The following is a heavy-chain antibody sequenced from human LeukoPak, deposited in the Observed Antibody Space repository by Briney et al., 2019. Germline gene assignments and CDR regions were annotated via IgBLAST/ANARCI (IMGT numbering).Heavy chain of an antibody. Sequence: GASVKVSCKTSGYTFTSYYLHWVRQAPGQGLQWLGWINPNSGGTILPQQFRGRLTLTRDMSVSTAFLDPSELTSDDTAVYYCATSSGSAVFPFDYWGQGTLVIVSS. CDR1: GYTFTSYY. CDR2: INPNSGGT. J-gene: IGHJ4*02. CDR3: ATSSGSAVFPFDY. V-gene: IGHV1-2*02. D-gene: IGHD6-25*01.